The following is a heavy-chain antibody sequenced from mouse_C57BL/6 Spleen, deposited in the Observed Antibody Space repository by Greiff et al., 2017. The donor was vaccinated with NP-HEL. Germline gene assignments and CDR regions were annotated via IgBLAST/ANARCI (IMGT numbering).Heavy chain of an antibody. CDR3: ARSGELGDYFDY. CDR1: GYAFTNYL. Sequence: VQLQQSGAELVRPGTSVKVSCKASGYAFTNYLIEWVKQRPGQGLEWIGVINPGSGGTNYNEKFKGKATLTEDKSSSTAYMQLSSLTSEDSAVYFCARSGELGDYFDYWGQGTTLTVSS. V-gene: IGHV1-54*01. J-gene: IGHJ2*01. CDR2: INPGSGGT. D-gene: IGHD4-1*01.